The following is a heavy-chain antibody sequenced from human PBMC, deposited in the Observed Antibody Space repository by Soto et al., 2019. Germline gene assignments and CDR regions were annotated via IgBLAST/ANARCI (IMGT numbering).Heavy chain of an antibody. Sequence: EAQLLESGGGLVQPGGSLRLSCAASGFTFSSYAMSWVRQAPGKGLEWVSAISGSGGSTYYADSVKGRFTISRDNSKNTLYLQMNSLRAEDTAVYYCAKDSTVVVVPAAIQWFDPWGQGTLVTVSS. D-gene: IGHD2-2*01. CDR2: ISGSGGST. CDR3: AKDSTVVVVPAAIQWFDP. CDR1: GFTFSSYA. J-gene: IGHJ5*02. V-gene: IGHV3-23*01.